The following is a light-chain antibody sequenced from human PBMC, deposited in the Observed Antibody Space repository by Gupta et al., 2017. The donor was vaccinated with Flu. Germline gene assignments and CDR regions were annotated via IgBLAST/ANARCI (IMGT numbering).Light chain of an antibody. CDR2: DVT. CDR1: SSDVGADNY. CDR3: CSYAGSFTWV. J-gene: IGLJ2*01. Sequence: TSSDVGADNYVSWEQQYPGKAPKLTIYDVTNRPAGVPDRFSGSKSDNTASLTISGLQAEEEADYYCCSYAGSFTWVFGGGTKLTVL. V-gene: IGLV2-11*01.